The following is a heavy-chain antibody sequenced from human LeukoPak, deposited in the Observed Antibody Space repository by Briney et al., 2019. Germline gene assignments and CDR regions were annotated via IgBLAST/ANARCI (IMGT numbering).Heavy chain of an antibody. Sequence: ASVKVSCKASGYTFTGYDVHWLGQAPGQGVEWLGWFNLISGGTNYAQKFQGWVTMTRDTSISTAYMELSRLRSDDTAVYYCARGGFSGYESAYYYYGMGVWGQGTTVTVSS. CDR3: ARGGFSGYESAYYYYGMGV. V-gene: IGHV1-2*04. J-gene: IGHJ6*02. D-gene: IGHD5-12*01. CDR2: FNLISGGT. CDR1: GYTFTGYD.